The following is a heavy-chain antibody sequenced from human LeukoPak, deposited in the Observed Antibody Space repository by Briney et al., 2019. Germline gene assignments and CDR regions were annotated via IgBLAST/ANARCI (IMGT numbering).Heavy chain of an antibody. J-gene: IGHJ6*03. CDR1: GGSISSYY. Sequence: SETLSLTCTVSGGSISSYYWSWIRQPAGKGLEWIGRIYTSGSTNYNPSLKSRVTMSVDTSKNQFSLKLSSVTDADTAVYYCARDYCSSTSCYGAYYYMDVWGKGTTVTVSS. D-gene: IGHD2-2*01. CDR3: ARDYCSSTSCYGAYYYMDV. V-gene: IGHV4-4*07. CDR2: IYTSGST.